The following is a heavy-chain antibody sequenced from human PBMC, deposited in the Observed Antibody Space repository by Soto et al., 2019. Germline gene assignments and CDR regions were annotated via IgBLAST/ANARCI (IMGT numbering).Heavy chain of an antibody. D-gene: IGHD3-10*01. J-gene: IGHJ6*02. V-gene: IGHV3-23*01. CDR3: ARELLYGTGSYNFHYYGMDF. CDR2: ISGTGGRT. CDR1: GFSFTDFA. Sequence: EVQLLESGGGLVQPGGSLRLSCAASGFSFTDFAMSWVRQPPGKGLEWVSSISGTGGRTHYADSVKGRFSISRDNSRNTLSLQMNSLRAEDTALYYCARELLYGTGSYNFHYYGMDFWGQGTTVTVSS.